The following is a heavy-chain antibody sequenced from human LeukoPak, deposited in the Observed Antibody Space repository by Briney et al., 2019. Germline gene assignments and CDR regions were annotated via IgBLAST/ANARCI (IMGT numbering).Heavy chain of an antibody. V-gene: IGHV3-53*01. CDR1: GFTFSDYY. D-gene: IGHD1-26*01. CDR2: IYSGGST. J-gene: IGHJ4*02. CDR3: AREGGSYYYFDY. Sequence: GGSLRLSCAASGFTFSDYYMSWVRQAPGKGLEWVSVIYSGGSTYYADSVKGRFTISRDNSKNTLYLQMNSLRAEDTAVYYCAREGGSYYYFDYWGQGTLVTVSS.